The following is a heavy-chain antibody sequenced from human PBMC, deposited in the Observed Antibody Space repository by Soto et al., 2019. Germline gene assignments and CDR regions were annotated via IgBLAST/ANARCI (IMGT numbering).Heavy chain of an antibody. J-gene: IGHJ6*02. V-gene: IGHV1-58*02. CDR3: ARDSNSGYGSGMDV. CDR1: GFTFTSSA. D-gene: IGHD5-12*01. CDR2: IVVGSGNT. Sequence: ASVKVSCKASGFTFTSSAMQWVRQARGQRLEWIGWIVVGSGNTNYAQKFQERVTITRDMSTSTAYMELNSLRAEDTAVYYCARDSNSGYGSGMDVWGQGTTVTVSS.